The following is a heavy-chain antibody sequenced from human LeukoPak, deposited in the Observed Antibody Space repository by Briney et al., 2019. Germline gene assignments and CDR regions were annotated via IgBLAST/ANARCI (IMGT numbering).Heavy chain of an antibody. D-gene: IGHD3-10*01. CDR2: IYHSWMT. J-gene: IGHJ4*02. CDR3: ARDGAYGGRFFDS. V-gene: IGHV4-59*01. Sequence: KPSETLSLTCTVSGGSISDYYWSWIRQSPGKGLEWIGYIYHSWMTNYNPSLKSRVTMSVDTSKNQFSLKVTSVTAADSAVYYCARDGAYGGRFFDSWGEGTLVTVSS. CDR1: GGSISDYY.